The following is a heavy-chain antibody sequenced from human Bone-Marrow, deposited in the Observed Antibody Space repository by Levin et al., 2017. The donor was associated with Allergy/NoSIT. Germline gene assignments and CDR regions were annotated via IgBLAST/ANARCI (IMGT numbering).Heavy chain of an antibody. V-gene: IGHV1-8*01. D-gene: IGHD6-6*01. Sequence: ASVKVSCQASGYSFASFEIHWVRQVTGQGLEWMGWMNPNSGNTNYAQKFQGRVTMTRSTSIKTAYMELSSLRSEDTAVYYCARGEPRSSFHFWGQGTLVTVSP. CDR2: MNPNSGNT. J-gene: IGHJ4*02. CDR1: GYSFASFE. CDR3: ARGEPRSSFHF.